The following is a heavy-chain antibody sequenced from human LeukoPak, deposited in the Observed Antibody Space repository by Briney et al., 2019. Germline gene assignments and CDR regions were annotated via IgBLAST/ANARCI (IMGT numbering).Heavy chain of an antibody. CDR1: GGSINSGGYY. CDR3: ARGDGYTQRPYYYYYYGMDV. J-gene: IGHJ6*02. D-gene: IGHD5-24*01. Sequence: PSETLSLTCTVSGGSINSGGYYWSWIRQHPGKGLEWIGYIYYSGSTYYNPSLKSRVTISVDTSKNQFSLKLSSVTAADSAVYYCARGDGYTQRPYYYYYYGMDVWGQGTTVTVSS. CDR2: IYYSGST. V-gene: IGHV4-31*03.